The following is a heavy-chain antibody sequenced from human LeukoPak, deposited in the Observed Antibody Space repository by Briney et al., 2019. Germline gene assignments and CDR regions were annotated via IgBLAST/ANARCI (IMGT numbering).Heavy chain of an antibody. J-gene: IGHJ4*02. Sequence: ASVKVSCKASGYTFTRYGMNWVRQAPGQSLAWMGWINTGNGNTKYSQELQGRVTITRDTFANTAYMELSSLRSDDMAVYYCARGNWNSVDYWGQGTLVTVSS. CDR2: INTGNGNT. CDR1: GYTFTRYG. D-gene: IGHD1-7*01. CDR3: ARGNWNSVDY. V-gene: IGHV1-3*03.